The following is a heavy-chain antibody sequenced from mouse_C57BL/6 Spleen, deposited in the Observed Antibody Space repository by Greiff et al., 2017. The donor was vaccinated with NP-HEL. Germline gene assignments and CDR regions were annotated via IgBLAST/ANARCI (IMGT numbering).Heavy chain of an antibody. J-gene: IGHJ2*01. CDR2: IYPGSGST. D-gene: IGHD2-2*01. Sequence: VQLQQPGAELVKPGASVKMSCKASGYTFTSYWITWVKQRPGQGLEWIGDIYPGSGSTNYNEKFKSKATLTVDTSSSTAYMQLSSLTSEDSAVYYCARSATMVTTGYYFDYWGQGTTLTVSS. CDR1: GYTFTSYW. CDR3: ARSATMVTTGYYFDY. V-gene: IGHV1-55*01.